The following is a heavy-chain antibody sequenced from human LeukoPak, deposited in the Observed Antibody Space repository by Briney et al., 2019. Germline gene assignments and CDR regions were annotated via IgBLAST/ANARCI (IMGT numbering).Heavy chain of an antibody. D-gene: IGHD3-22*01. Sequence: GGSLRLSCAASGFTFSSYAMNWVRQAPGKGLEWVSSISSSSSYIYYADSVKGRFTISRDNAKNSLYLQMNSLRVEDTAVYYCARGLYDSSENDHWGQGTLVAVSS. CDR1: GFTFSSYA. CDR2: ISSSSSYI. J-gene: IGHJ4*02. CDR3: ARGLYDSSENDH. V-gene: IGHV3-21*04.